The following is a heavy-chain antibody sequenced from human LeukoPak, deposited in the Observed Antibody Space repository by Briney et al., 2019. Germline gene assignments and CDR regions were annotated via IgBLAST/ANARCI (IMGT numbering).Heavy chain of an antibody. D-gene: IGHD3-3*01. CDR1: GGSISSYY. V-gene: IGHV4-59*01. Sequence: SETLSLTCTVSGGSISSYYWSWIRQPPGKGLEWIGYIYYSGSTNYNPSLKSRVTISVDTSKNQFSLKLSSVTAADTAVYYCARVTIWEMEAFDIWGQGTMVTVSS. CDR2: IYYSGST. CDR3: ARVTIWEMEAFDI. J-gene: IGHJ3*02.